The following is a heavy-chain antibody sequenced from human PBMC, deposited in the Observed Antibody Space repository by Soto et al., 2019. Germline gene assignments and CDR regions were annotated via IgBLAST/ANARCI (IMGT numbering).Heavy chain of an antibody. CDR3: ARRTSSVTYFDY. J-gene: IGHJ4*02. D-gene: IGHD2-21*02. Sequence: GGSLRLSCAVSGFLVNNYDISWVRQAPGKGLEWVSGMSGRDDSTSYADSVKGRFTISRDNSKNTLFLQMNSLRAADTAIYYCARRTSSVTYFDYWGQGTLVTVSS. CDR2: MSGRDDST. V-gene: IGHV3-23*01. CDR1: GFLVNNYD.